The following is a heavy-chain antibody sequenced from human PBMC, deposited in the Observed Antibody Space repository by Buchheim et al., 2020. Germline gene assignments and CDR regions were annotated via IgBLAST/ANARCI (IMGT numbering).Heavy chain of an antibody. CDR1: GFTFSSYA. V-gene: IGHV3-30-3*01. D-gene: IGHD5-24*01. Sequence: QVQLVESGGGVVQPGRSLRLSCAASGFTFSSYAMHWVRQAPGKGLEWVAVISYDGSNKYYADSVKGRFTISRDNSKNTLYLQMNSLRAEDTAVYYCAAMATTLVDYWGQGT. CDR3: AAMATTLVDY. J-gene: IGHJ4*02. CDR2: ISYDGSNK.